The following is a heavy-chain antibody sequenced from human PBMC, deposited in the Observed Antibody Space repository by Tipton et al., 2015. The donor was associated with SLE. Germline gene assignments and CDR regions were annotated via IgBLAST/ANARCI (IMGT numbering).Heavy chain of an antibody. Sequence: TLSLTCTVSGGSISTDDSYWSWIRQHPVKGLEWIGYIHYFGTAYYNPSLSSRAALSIDTSQKQFSLKLTSVTAADTAVYFCARVVRSGWDLLNGYFDLWGRGTLVTVSS. CDR3: ARVVRSGWDLLNGYFDL. D-gene: IGHD6-19*01. CDR1: GGSISTDDSY. J-gene: IGHJ2*01. CDR2: IHYFGTA. V-gene: IGHV4-31*03.